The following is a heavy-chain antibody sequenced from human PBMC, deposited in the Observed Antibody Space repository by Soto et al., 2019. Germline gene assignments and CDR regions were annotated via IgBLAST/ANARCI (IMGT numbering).Heavy chain of an antibody. J-gene: IGHJ6*02. CDR3: ARSFLDTAMVYYYYGMDV. V-gene: IGHV1-69*13. CDR1: GGTFSSYA. D-gene: IGHD5-18*01. Sequence: GASVKVSCKASGGTFSSYAISWVRQAPGQGLEWMGGIIPIFGTANYAQKFQGRVTITADESTSTAYMELSSLRSEDTAVYYCARSFLDTAMVYYYYGMDVWGQGTTVTVSS. CDR2: IIPIFGTA.